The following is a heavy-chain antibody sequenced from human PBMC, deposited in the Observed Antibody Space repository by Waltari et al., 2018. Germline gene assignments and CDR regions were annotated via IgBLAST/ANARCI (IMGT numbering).Heavy chain of an antibody. J-gene: IGHJ3*01. V-gene: IGHV3-7*01. CDR3: ARDKGYGFDL. CDR1: GFTLSNHW. Sequence: EERLVESGGGLVQPGGSLRLSCDASGFTLSNHWMSWVRQAPGKGPELRANIRPDESEEFYVDSVKGRFSISRDNAKSSLFLQMNSLRAEDTALYYCARDKGYGFDLWGQGTRVTVSS. CDR2: IRPDESEE.